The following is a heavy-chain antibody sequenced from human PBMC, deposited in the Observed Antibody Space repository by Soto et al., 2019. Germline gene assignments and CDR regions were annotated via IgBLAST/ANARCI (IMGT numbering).Heavy chain of an antibody. J-gene: IGHJ4*02. CDR2: IIPKLGSA. V-gene: IGHV1-69*01. CDR1: GGGNLRDYR. D-gene: IGHD5-12*01. Sequence: QVQLVQSGAEVKEPGSSVKVSCKASGGGNLRDYRTTWVRRAPGQGLEWMGGIIPKLGSANYAQNFQGRVTITADESTNTVYMELRSLRSDDTAVYYWARGGAGYNFGAGYWGQGTPVTVSS. CDR3: ARGGAGYNFGAGY.